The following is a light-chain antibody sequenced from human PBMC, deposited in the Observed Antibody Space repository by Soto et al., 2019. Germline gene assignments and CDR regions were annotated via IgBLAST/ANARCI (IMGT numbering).Light chain of an antibody. Sequence: QSALTQPASVSGSPGQSITISCTGTSSDVGGYNYVSWYQHHPGKAPKLIIYDVTNRPSGVSNPFSGSKSGNTASLTISGLQPEGEADYYCSSYTTSNTRQIVFGTGTKLTVL. V-gene: IGLV2-14*03. CDR3: SSYTTSNTRQIV. CDR2: DVT. CDR1: SSDVGGYNY. J-gene: IGLJ1*01.